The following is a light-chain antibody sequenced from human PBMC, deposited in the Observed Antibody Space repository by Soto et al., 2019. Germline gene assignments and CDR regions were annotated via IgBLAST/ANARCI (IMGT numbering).Light chain of an antibody. V-gene: IGLV1-47*01. CDR2: RND. CDR3: AAWDDSLSGSYV. CDR1: NSNIGNNY. Sequence: HSVLTQPPSASGTPGQRVTVSCSGSNSNIGNNYVFWYQHLPGTAPKLLIYRNDQRPSGVSARFSGSKSGTSASLAISGLRSEDEADYYCAAWDDSLSGSYVFGPGTKLTVL. J-gene: IGLJ1*01.